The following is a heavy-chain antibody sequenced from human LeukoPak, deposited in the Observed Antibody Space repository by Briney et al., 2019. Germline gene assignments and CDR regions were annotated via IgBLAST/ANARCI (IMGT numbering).Heavy chain of an antibody. CDR1: GFTFSSYS. CDR3: ARDPHDY. Sequence: GGSLRLSCAASGFTFSSYSMNWLRQAPGNGLEWFSSISNSSSYIYSADSVKSRFTMSRDNATNSLYVQMNSLRAEDTAVYYCARDPHDYWGQGTLVTVSS. J-gene: IGHJ4*02. CDR2: ISNSSSYI. V-gene: IGHV3-21*01.